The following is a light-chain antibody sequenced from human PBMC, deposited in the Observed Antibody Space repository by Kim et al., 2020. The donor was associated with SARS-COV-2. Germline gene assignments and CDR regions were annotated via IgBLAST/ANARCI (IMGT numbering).Light chain of an antibody. CDR3: QQRSNWPQLT. V-gene: IGKV3-11*01. Sequence: EIVLTQSPATLSLSPGERATLSCRASQSVSSYLAWYQQKPGQAPRLLIYDASNRATGIPARFSGSGSGTDLTLTISSLEPEDFAVYYCQQRSNWPQLTFGGGTKVEI. CDR1: QSVSSY. CDR2: DAS. J-gene: IGKJ4*01.